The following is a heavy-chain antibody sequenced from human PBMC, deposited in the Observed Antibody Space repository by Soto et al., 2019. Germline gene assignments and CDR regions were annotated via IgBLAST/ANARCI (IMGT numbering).Heavy chain of an antibody. D-gene: IGHD3-10*01. CDR1: GFTLTNYW. V-gene: IGHV3-74*01. Sequence: VHLVESGGGIVQPGESMRLSCVVSGFTLTNYWVHWVRQAPGKGLVWVSRVNGEGTTTNYSDSLKGRFTTSRDNGRSTVFLQMNSLGFDYTGVYYCARVQSGSYYFDYCGRGTLVTVSS. CDR2: VNGEGTTT. CDR3: ARVQSGSYYFDY. J-gene: IGHJ4*02.